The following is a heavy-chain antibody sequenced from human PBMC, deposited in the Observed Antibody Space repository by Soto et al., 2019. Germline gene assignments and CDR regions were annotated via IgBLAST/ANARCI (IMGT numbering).Heavy chain of an antibody. CDR1: GYSFTSYW. CDR2: IYPGDSDT. Sequence: GESLKISCKGSGYSFTSYWIGWVRQMPGKGLEWMGIIYPGDSDTRYSPSFQGQVTISADKSISTAYLQWSSLKASDTAMYYCASSGYSGYSTTRYYYYGMDVWGQGTTVTVSS. V-gene: IGHV5-51*01. J-gene: IGHJ6*02. CDR3: ASSGYSGYSTTRYYYYGMDV. D-gene: IGHD5-12*01.